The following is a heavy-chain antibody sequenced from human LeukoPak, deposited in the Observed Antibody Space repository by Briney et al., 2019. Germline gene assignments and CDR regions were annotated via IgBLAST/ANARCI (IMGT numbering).Heavy chain of an antibody. CDR3: ARGAFGLLWFGEFDY. CDR2: ISSSSSYI. J-gene: IGHJ4*02. CDR1: GFTFSSYS. V-gene: IGHV3-21*01. Sequence: GGSLRLSCAASGFTFSSYSMNWVRQAPGKGLEWVSSISSSSSYIYYADSVRGRFTISRDNAKNSLYLQMNSLRAEDTAFYYCARGAFGLLWFGEFDYWGQGDLVTVSS. D-gene: IGHD3-10*01.